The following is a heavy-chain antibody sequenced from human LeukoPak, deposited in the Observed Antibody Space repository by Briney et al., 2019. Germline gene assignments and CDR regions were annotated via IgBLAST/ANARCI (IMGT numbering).Heavy chain of an antibody. Sequence: ASVKVSCKVSGYTLTELSMHWLRQAPGKGLEWMGGFDPEDGETIYAQKFQGRVTMTEDTSTDTAYMELSSLRSEDTAVYYCATAKEGSNTLSRFDPWGQGTLVTVSS. V-gene: IGHV1-24*01. J-gene: IGHJ5*02. CDR1: GYTLTELS. CDR3: ATAKEGSNTLSRFDP. CDR2: FDPEDGET. D-gene: IGHD4/OR15-4a*01.